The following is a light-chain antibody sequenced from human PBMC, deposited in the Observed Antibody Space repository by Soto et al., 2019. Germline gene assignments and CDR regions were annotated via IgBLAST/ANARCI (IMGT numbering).Light chain of an antibody. V-gene: IGKV1-5*01. CDR3: QQYESFSGT. CDR1: QSVSGW. J-gene: IGKJ4*02. Sequence: DIQMTQSPSTLSASVGDTVTVTCRASQSVSGWLAWYQQKPGEAPKLLIYDASALRRGVPSRFSGSGSGTNFTLNTASLQPDDFATYYCQQYESFSGTFGTGTKVEI. CDR2: DAS.